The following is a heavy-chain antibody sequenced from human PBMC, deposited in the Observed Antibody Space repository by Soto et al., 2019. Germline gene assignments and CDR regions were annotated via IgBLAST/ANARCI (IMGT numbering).Heavy chain of an antibody. J-gene: IGHJ6*02. D-gene: IGHD2-2*01. Sequence: QVQLVESGGGVVQPGRSLRLSCAASGFTFSSYGMHGVRQAPGKGLEWVAVISYDGSNKYYADSVKGRFTISRDNSKNTLYLQMNSLRAEDTAVYYCAKDGAEGSSTSNKQGYYYYYYGMDVWGQGTTVTVSS. V-gene: IGHV3-30*18. CDR3: AKDGAEGSSTSNKQGYYYYYYGMDV. CDR2: ISYDGSNK. CDR1: GFTFSSYG.